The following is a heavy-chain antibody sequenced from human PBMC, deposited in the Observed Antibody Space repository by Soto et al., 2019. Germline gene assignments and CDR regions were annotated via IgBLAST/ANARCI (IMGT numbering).Heavy chain of an antibody. Sequence: SVKVSCKASGGTFSSYAISWVRQAPGQGLEWMGGIIPIFGIANYAQKFQGRVTITADESTSTAYMELSSLRSEDTAVYYCARGIASGSYSGDYWGQGTLVTVSS. D-gene: IGHD1-26*01. J-gene: IGHJ4*02. V-gene: IGHV1-69*13. CDR1: GGTFSSYA. CDR3: ARGIASGSYSGDY. CDR2: IIPIFGIA.